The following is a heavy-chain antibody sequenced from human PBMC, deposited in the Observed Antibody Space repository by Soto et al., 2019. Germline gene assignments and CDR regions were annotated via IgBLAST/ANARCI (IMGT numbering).Heavy chain of an antibody. J-gene: IGHJ5*02. V-gene: IGHV4-39*01. CDR2: IYYSGST. D-gene: IGHD1-1*01. CDR3: VRGRRIRDWFDP. CDR1: GGSISSSSYY. Sequence: SETLSLTCTVSGGSISSSSYYWGWIRQPPGKGLEWIGSIYYSGSTYYNPSLKSRVTISVDTSKNQFSLKLSSVTAADTAVYYCVRGRRIRDWFDPWGQGTLVTVSS.